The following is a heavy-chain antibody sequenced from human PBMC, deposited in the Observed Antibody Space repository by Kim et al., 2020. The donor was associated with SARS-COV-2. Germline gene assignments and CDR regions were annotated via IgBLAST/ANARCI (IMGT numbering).Heavy chain of an antibody. CDR3: VRNYGMDV. CDR2: STSTI. J-gene: IGHJ6*02. V-gene: IGHV3-48*02. Sequence: STSTIQYADSVKGRLTISRDNAKNSLYLQMNSLRDEDTAVYYCVRNYGMDVWGQGTTVTVSS.